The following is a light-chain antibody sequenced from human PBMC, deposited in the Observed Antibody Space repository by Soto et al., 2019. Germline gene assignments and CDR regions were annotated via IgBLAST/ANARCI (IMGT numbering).Light chain of an antibody. Sequence: DIQMTQSPSTLSASVGDRVTITCRASQSISNWLAWYQQKPGKAPKLLINKASNLESGVPSRFSGSGSGKDFNFTTSGLQPDDWETFYFKQYSTFPVTFGQGTQVEIK. CDR1: QSISNW. CDR3: KQYSTFPVT. V-gene: IGKV1-5*03. CDR2: KAS. J-gene: IGKJ1*01.